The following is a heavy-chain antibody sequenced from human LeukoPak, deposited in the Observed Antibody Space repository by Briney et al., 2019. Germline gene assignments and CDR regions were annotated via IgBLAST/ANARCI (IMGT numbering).Heavy chain of an antibody. V-gene: IGHV4-59*08. CDR3: ASLGDSRDYYP. J-gene: IGHJ5*02. D-gene: IGHD3-22*01. CDR1: GGSISSYD. Sequence: SETLSLTCTVSGGSISSYDWNWIRQPPGKGLEWIGYIYYSGSTNYNPSLKSRVTISVDTSKNQFSLKLSSVTAADTAVYYCASLGDSRDYYPWGQGTLVTVSS. CDR2: IYYSGST.